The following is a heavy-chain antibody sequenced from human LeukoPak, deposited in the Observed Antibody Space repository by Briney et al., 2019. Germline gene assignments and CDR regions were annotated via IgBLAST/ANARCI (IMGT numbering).Heavy chain of an antibody. CDR3: ARGLVAAIFDY. CDR1: GFTFSSYS. V-gene: IGHV3-21*01. D-gene: IGHD2-15*01. J-gene: IGHJ4*02. CDR2: ISSSSSYI. Sequence: GGSLRLYCAASGFTFSSYSMNWVRQAPGKGLEWVSSISSSSSYIYYADSVKGRFTISRDNAKNSLYLQMNSLRAEDTAVYYCARGLVAAIFDYWGQGTLVTVSS.